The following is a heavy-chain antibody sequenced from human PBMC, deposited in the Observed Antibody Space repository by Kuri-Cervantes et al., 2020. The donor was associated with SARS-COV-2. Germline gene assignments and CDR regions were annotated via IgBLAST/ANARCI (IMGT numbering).Heavy chain of an antibody. V-gene: IGHV1-8*02. J-gene: IGHJ6*03. D-gene: IGHD6-13*01. CDR3: ARVASSWYSLDYYYYMDV. CDR1: GYTFTSYD. Sequence: ASVKVSCKASGYTFTSYDINWVRQATGQGLEWMGWMNPNSGSTGYAQKFQGRVTMTRNTSISTAYMELSSLRSEDTAVYYCARVASSWYSLDYYYYMDVRGKGPRSPSP. CDR2: MNPNSGST.